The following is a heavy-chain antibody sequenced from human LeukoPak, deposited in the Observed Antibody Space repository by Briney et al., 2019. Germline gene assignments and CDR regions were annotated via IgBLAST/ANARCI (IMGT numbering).Heavy chain of an antibody. CDR2: IGGSGGST. CDR1: GFTFSSYA. J-gene: IGHJ3*02. V-gene: IGHV3-23*01. CDR3: AKDRPPTTSRVDAFDI. D-gene: IGHD1-14*01. Sequence: GGSLRLSCAASGFTFSSYAMSWVRQAPGKGLEWVSAIGGSGGSTYYADSVKGRFTISRDNSKNTLYLQMNSLRAEDTAVYYCAKDRPPTTSRVDAFDIWGQGTMVPVSS.